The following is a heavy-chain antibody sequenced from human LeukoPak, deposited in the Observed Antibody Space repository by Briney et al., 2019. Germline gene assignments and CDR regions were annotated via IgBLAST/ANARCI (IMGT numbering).Heavy chain of an antibody. CDR2: IYYSGNT. CDR3: ARRTLGIVGAIGNGAFDV. D-gene: IGHD1-26*01. Sequence: SETLSLTCTVSGGSISSSSYYWGWIRQPPGKGLEWIGSIYYSGNTYYNPSLKSRVTISVDTSKNQFSLKLSSVTAADTAVYFCARRTLGIVGAIGNGAFDVWGQGTMVTVSS. CDR1: GGSISSSSYY. V-gene: IGHV4-39*07. J-gene: IGHJ3*01.